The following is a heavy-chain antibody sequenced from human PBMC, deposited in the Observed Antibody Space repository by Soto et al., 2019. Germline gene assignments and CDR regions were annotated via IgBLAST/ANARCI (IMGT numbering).Heavy chain of an antibody. CDR3: ARSLQYSSSSRGVYDYYGMDV. CDR2: ISYDGSNK. J-gene: IGHJ6*02. V-gene: IGHV3-30-3*01. Sequence: HPGGSLRLSCAASGFTFSSYAMHWVRQAPGKGLEWVAVISYDGSNKYYADSVKGRFTISRDNSKNTLYLQMNSLRAEDTAVYYCARSLQYSSSSRGVYDYYGMDVWGQGTTVTVSS. D-gene: IGHD6-6*01. CDR1: GFTFSSYA.